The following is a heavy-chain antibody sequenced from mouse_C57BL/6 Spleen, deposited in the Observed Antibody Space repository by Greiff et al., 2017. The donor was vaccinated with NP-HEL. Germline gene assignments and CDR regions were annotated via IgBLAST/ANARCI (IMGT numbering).Heavy chain of an antibody. CDR3: AREGYYGRAPFDY. CDR2: INPNNGGT. V-gene: IGHV1-26*01. Sequence: EVQLQQSGPELVKPGASVKISCKASGYTFTDYYMHWVKQSHGQSLEWIGDINPNNGGTSYNQKFKGKATLTVDKSSSTAYMELRSLTSEDSAVYYCAREGYYGRAPFDYWGQGTTLTVSS. J-gene: IGHJ2*01. CDR1: GYTFTDYY. D-gene: IGHD1-1*01.